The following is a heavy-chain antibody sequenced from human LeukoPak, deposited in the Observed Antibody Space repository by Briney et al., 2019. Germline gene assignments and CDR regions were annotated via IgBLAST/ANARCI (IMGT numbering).Heavy chain of an antibody. CDR3: ARESPSAGFDY. CDR1: GFTVSSNY. V-gene: IGHV3-53*01. Sequence: GGSLRLSCAASGFTVSSNYMSWVRQAPGKGLEWVSVIYSDGSAYSADSVKGRFTISRDNSKNTLYLQMNNLRAEDTAVYYCARESPSAGFDYWGQGTLVTVSS. CDR2: IYSDGSA. J-gene: IGHJ4*02. D-gene: IGHD6-13*01.